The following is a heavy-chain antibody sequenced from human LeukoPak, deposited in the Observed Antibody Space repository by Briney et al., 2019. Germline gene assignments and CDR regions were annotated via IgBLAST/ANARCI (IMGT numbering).Heavy chain of an antibody. CDR1: GGSLSSGSYY. CDR2: IYTSGSA. V-gene: IGHV4-61*02. Sequence: SETLSLTCTVSGGSLSSGSYYWSWIRQPAGKGLEWIGRIYTSGSADYNPSLKSRVTISVDTPKNQFSLKLNSVTAADTAMYYCARDFRVYTSAWYYFDYWGQGTLVTVSS. J-gene: IGHJ4*02. CDR3: ARDFRVYTSAWYYFDY. D-gene: IGHD2-2*02.